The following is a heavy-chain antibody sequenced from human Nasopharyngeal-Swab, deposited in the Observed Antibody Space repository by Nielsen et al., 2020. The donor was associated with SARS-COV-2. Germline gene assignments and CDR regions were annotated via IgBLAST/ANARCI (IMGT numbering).Heavy chain of an antibody. CDR2: IYYSGST. CDR3: ARTVGATPRGAFDI. CDR1: GGSISSYY. D-gene: IGHD1-26*01. V-gene: IGHV4-59*01. J-gene: IGHJ3*02. Sequence: SETLSLTCTASGGSISSYYWSWIRQPPGKGLEWIGYIYYSGSTNYNPSLKGRVTISVDTSKNQFSLKLSSVTAADTAVYYCARTVGATPRGAFDIWGQGTMVTVSS.